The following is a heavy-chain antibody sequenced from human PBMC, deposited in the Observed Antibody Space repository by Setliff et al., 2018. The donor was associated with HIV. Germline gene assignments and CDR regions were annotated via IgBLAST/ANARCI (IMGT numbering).Heavy chain of an antibody. V-gene: IGHV4-61*02. CDR3: ARSNPGITAGLLAY. J-gene: IGHJ4*02. D-gene: IGHD6-13*01. CDR2: IYTTGGT. CDR1: GGSISRSSYH. Sequence: SETLSLTCTVSGGSISRSSYHWNWIRQPAGKGLEWIGRIYTTGGTNYNPALKSRVTMSIDTSKNQISLKLNSVTAADTATYYCARSNPGITAGLLAYWGPGTLVTVSS.